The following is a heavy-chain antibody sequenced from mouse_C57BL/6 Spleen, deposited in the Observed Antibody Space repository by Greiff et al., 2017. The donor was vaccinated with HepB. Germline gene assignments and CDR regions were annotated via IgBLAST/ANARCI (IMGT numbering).Heavy chain of an antibody. CDR3: ARKDYSNDDFDY. Sequence: QVQLQQPGAELVMPGASVKLSCKASGYTFTSYWMHWVKQRPGQGLEWIGEIDPSDSYTNYNQKFKGKSTLTVDKSSSTAYMQLSSLTSEDSAVYYCARKDYSNDDFDYWGQGTTLTVSS. CDR1: GYTFTSYW. CDR2: IDPSDSYT. D-gene: IGHD2-12*01. V-gene: IGHV1-69*01. J-gene: IGHJ2*01.